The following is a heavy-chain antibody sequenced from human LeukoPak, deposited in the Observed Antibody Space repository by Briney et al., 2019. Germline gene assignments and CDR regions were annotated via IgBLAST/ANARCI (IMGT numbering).Heavy chain of an antibody. Sequence: GGSLRLSCAAAGFTFRNYGMSWVRQAPGTGLEWVSTISESGISTYYADSVKGRFTISRDNSRNTLYLHMNSLKTEDTAVYYCTTRLPRSGYYYVTLFDIWGQGTMVTVSS. CDR1: GFTFRNYG. J-gene: IGHJ3*02. D-gene: IGHD3-22*01. CDR3: TTRLPRSGYYYVTLFDI. CDR2: ISESGIST. V-gene: IGHV3-23*01.